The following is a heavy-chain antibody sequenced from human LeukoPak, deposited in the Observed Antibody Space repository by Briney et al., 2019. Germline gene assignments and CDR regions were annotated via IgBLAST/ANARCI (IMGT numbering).Heavy chain of an antibody. J-gene: IGHJ4*02. D-gene: IGHD3-9*01. CDR3: ARGHFDWLFTAFDY. CDR1: GYTFTSYG. Sequence: ASVKVSCKASGYTFTSYGISWVRQAPGQGLEWMGWISAYNGNTNYAQKLQGRVTMTTDTSTSTAYIELRSLRSDDTAVYYCARGHFDWLFTAFDYWGQGTLVTVSS. V-gene: IGHV1-18*01. CDR2: ISAYNGNT.